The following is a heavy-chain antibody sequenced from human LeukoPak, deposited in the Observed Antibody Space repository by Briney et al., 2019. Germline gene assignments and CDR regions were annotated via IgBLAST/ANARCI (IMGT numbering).Heavy chain of an antibody. CDR2: IYSGGYT. CDR1: GFIVSSNY. CDR3: ARVVPAATTWFDP. V-gene: IGHV3-66*01. J-gene: IGHJ5*02. D-gene: IGHD2-2*01. Sequence: GGSLRLSRAVSGFIVSSNYMTWVRQAPGKGLEWVSIIYSGGYTYSADSVKGRFTISRDSFKNTLYLQMNSLRSEDTAVYYCARVVPAATTWFDPWGQGTLVTVSS.